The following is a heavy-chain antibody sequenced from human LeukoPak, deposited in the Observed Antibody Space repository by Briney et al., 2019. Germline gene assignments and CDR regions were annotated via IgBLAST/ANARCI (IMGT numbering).Heavy chain of an antibody. CDR1: GFTFSSYW. J-gene: IGHJ4*02. V-gene: IGHV3-7*01. CDR3: ARGGYCSSTSCYEAWFFDY. CDR2: IKQDGSEK. Sequence: PGGSLRLSCAASGFTFSSYWMSWVRQAPGKGLEWVANIKQDGSEKYYVDSVKGGFTISREKAKKSLYMQMNRQRDEDTAVYYCARGGYCSSTSCYEAWFFDYWGQGTLVTVSS. D-gene: IGHD2-2*03.